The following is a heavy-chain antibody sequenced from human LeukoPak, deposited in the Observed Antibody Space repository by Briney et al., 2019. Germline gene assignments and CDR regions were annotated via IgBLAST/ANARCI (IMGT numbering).Heavy chain of an antibody. CDR3: ARDLGVAPRTDAFDI. D-gene: IGHD1-14*01. J-gene: IGHJ3*02. CDR1: GFTFSSYS. V-gene: IGHV3-21*01. CDR2: ISSSSSYI. Sequence: PGGSLRLSCAASGFTFSSYSMNWVRQAPGKGLEWVSSISSSSSYIYYADSVKGRFTISRDNAKNSLYLQMNSLRAEDTAVYYCARDLGVAPRTDAFDIWGQGTMVTVSS.